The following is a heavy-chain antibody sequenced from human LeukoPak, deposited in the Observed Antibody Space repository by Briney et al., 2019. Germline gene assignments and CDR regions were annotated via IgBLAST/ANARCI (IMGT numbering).Heavy chain of an antibody. V-gene: IGHV3-30*02. J-gene: IGHJ4*02. CDR3: AKGIPIVVVPAASTFDY. CDR1: GFNFGIYG. CDR2: IRYDGSNK. Sequence: GGSLRLSCTASGFNFGIYGMHWVRQAPGKGLEWVAFIRYDGSNKYYADSVKGRFTISRDNSKNTLYLQMNSLRAEDTAVYYCAKGIPIVVVPAASTFDYWGQGTLVTVSS. D-gene: IGHD2-2*01.